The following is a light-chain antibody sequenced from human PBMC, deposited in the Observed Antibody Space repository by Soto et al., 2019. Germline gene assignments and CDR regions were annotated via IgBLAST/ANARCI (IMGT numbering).Light chain of an antibody. J-gene: IGKJ4*01. Sequence: EIVLTQSPGTLSLSPGERATLSCRASQSVSSSYLAWYQQKPGQAPRLLIYDASNRATGIPARFSGSGSGTDFTLTISSLEPEDFAVYYCQQRSNWPPGPLTFGGGTKVDIK. V-gene: IGKV3-11*01. CDR3: QQRSNWPPGPLT. CDR2: DAS. CDR1: QSVSSSY.